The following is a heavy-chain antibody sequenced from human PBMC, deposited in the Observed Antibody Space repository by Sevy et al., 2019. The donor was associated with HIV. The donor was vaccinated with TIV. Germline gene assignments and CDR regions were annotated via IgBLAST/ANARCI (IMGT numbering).Heavy chain of an antibody. J-gene: IGHJ4*02. Sequence: GGSLRLSCATSGFTFSGYGMHWVRQAPGNGLEWLALISNDGSDTYYADSVRGRFTISRDNSKNTLSLLMTSLKPEDTAIYHCAKRDLNDLFLIASSGQGTLVTVSS. CDR3: AKRDLNDLFLIAS. D-gene: IGHD1-1*01. V-gene: IGHV3-30*18. CDR1: GFTFSGYG. CDR2: ISNDGSDT.